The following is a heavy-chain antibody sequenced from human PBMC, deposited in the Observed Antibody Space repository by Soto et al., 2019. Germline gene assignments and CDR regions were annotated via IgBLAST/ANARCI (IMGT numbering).Heavy chain of an antibody. D-gene: IGHD5-12*01. CDR3: ARGIRGYGERWDY. J-gene: IGHJ4*02. Sequence: SGTPSLSCAVYGGCFSGYYWSWIRQTPGKGLEWIGEINHSGSTNYNPSLKSRVTISVDTSKNQFSLKLSSVTAADTAVYYCARGIRGYGERWDYWGQGTLVTVSS. CDR1: GGCFSGYY. CDR2: INHSGST. V-gene: IGHV4-34*01.